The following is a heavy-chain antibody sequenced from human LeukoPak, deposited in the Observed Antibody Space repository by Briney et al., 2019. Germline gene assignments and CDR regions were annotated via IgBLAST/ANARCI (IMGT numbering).Heavy chain of an antibody. D-gene: IGHD6-19*01. CDR3: ARAPYTSGWYFAFDY. J-gene: IGHJ4*02. V-gene: IGHV3-30-3*01. Sequence: QPGKSLRLSCAASGFTFSTYTMHWVRQAPGKGLEWVALISYEGSKQNYADSVKGRFTISRDNSQNTLYLEMNSLRTEDTAVYYCARAPYTSGWYFAFDYWGQGTLVTVSS. CDR1: GFTFSTYT. CDR2: ISYEGSKQ.